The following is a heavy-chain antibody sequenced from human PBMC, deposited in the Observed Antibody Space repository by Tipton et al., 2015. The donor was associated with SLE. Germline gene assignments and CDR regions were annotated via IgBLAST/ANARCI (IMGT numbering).Heavy chain of an antibody. CDR3: ARSLEFTGDFDY. J-gene: IGHJ4*02. D-gene: IGHD1-1*01. Sequence: TLSLTCTVSGGSISTYYWSWIRQPPKQGLEWIGWIYHTGSTDYNPSLKSRLTMSADTSKNQISLKLSSVSAADTAVYYCARSLEFTGDFDYWGQGTLVTVSS. V-gene: IGHV4-59*12. CDR2: IYHTGST. CDR1: GGSISTYY.